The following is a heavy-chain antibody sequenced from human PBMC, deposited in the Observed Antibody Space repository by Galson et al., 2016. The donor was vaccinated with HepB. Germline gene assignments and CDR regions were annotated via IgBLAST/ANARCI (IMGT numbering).Heavy chain of an antibody. D-gene: IGHD2-8*02. Sequence: CAISGDSVSSDSAAWNWIRQSPSRGLEWLGRTYYRSKWDNEYAVSVRSRMTINPDTSNNQFSLRLTSMTVADTAVYYCASRPGGASVYYGVFDYWGQGALVTVSS. V-gene: IGHV6-1*01. J-gene: IGHJ4*02. CDR1: GDSVSSDSAA. CDR2: TYYRSKWDN. CDR3: ASRPGGASVYYGVFDY.